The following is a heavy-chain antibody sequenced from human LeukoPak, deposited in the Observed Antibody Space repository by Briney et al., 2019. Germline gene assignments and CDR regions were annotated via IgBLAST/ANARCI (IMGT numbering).Heavy chain of an antibody. CDR3: ARETGGFTFDY. CDR2: INHSGST. V-gene: IGHV4-34*01. CDR1: GGSFSGYY. D-gene: IGHD7-27*01. J-gene: IGHJ4*02. Sequence: SSETLSLTCAVYGGSFSGYYWSWIRQPPGKGLEWIGEINHSGSTNYNPSLKSRVTISVDTSKNQFSLKLSSVTAADTAVYYCARETGGFTFDYWGQGTPVTVSS.